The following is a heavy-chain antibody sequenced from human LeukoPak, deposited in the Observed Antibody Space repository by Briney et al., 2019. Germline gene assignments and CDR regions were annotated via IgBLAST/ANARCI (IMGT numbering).Heavy chain of an antibody. V-gene: IGHV4-30-2*01. J-gene: IGHJ6*04. CDR2: IYHSGST. Sequence: SETLSLTCTVSGGSISSGGYYWSWIRQPPGKGLEWIGYIYHSGSTYYNPSLKSRVTISVDRSKNQFSLKLSSVTAADTAVYYCARDPPSPTKDFWSANVWGKGTTVTVSS. D-gene: IGHD3-3*01. CDR3: ARDPPSPTKDFWSANV. CDR1: GGSISSGGYY.